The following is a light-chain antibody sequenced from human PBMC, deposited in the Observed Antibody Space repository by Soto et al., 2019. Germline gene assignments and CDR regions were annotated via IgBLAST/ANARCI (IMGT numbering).Light chain of an antibody. V-gene: IGLV4-69*01. Sequence: QLVLTQSPSASASLGASVKLTCTLSSGHSSYAIAWHQQQPEKGPRYLMKLNSDGSHSKGDGIPDRFSGSSSGAERYLTIPRLQSEDEADLYLQAWGTGNPVVFGRGTQVTVL. CDR3: QAWGTGNPVV. CDR1: SGHSSYA. CDR2: LNSDGSH. J-gene: IGLJ2*01.